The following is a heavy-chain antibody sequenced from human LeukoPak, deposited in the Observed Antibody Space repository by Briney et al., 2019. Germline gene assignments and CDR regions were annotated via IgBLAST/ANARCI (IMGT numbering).Heavy chain of an antibody. D-gene: IGHD6-13*01. J-gene: IGHJ4*02. V-gene: IGHV4-39*01. CDR3: ARRSSRAADFDY. CDR2: IYYSGTA. Sequence: SETLSLTCSVSGGSIRSVSYYWGWIRQPPGKGLEWIGCIYYSGTAYYNPSLESRVTISVDTSMHQFSLKMSSVTAADTAVYYCARRSSRAADFDYWGQGTLVTVSS. CDR1: GGSIRSVSYY.